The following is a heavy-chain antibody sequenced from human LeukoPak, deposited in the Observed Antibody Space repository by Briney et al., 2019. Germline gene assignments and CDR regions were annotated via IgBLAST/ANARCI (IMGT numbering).Heavy chain of an antibody. CDR2: IYYSGST. CDR1: GGSISSSSYY. V-gene: IGHV4-39*01. CDR3: ARVSGLQLWPYYFDY. D-gene: IGHD5-18*01. J-gene: IGHJ4*02. Sequence: PSETLSLTCTVSGGSISSSSYYWGWIRQPPGKGLEWIGSIYYSGSTYYNPSLKSRVTISVDTSKNQFSLKLSSVTAADTAVYYCARVSGLQLWPYYFDYWGQGTLVTVSS.